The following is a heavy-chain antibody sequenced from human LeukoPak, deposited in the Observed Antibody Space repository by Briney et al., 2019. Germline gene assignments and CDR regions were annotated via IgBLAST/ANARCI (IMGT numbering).Heavy chain of an antibody. CDR2: ISSSGSTI. J-gene: IGHJ4*02. V-gene: IGHV3-11*01. Sequence: TGGSLRLSCAASGFTFSDYYMSWIRQAPGKGLEWVSYISSSGSTIYYADSVKGQFTISRDNAKNSLYLQMNSLRAEDTAVYYCARQGHSGYDYWDYWGQGTLVTVSS. CDR1: GFTFSDYY. CDR3: ARQGHSGYDYWDY. D-gene: IGHD5-12*01.